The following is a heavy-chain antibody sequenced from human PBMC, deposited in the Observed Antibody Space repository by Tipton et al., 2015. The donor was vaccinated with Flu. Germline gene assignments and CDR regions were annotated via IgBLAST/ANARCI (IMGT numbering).Heavy chain of an antibody. CDR3: ASLVYGSGSFRAYYYYGMDV. CDR1: GFTFSSYW. Sequence: SLRLSCAASGFTFSSYWMSWVRQAPGKGLEWVANIKQDGSEKYYVDSVKGRFTISRDNAKNSLYLQMNSLRAEDTAVYYCASLVYGSGSFRAYYYYGMDVWGQGTTVTVSS. CDR2: IKQDGSEK. J-gene: IGHJ6*02. D-gene: IGHD3-10*01. V-gene: IGHV3-7*01.